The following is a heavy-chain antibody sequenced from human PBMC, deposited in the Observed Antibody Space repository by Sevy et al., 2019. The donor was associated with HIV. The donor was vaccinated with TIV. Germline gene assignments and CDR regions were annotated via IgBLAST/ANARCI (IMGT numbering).Heavy chain of an antibody. Sequence: GGSLRLSCAASGFTFSSYAMSWVRQAPGKGLEWVSGTSGSGGSIYYADSVKGRFTISRDNSKNTLYLQMDSLRAEDTAVYYCAKASVYCSGTNCWFDPWGQGTLVTVSS. V-gene: IGHV3-23*01. D-gene: IGHD2-2*01. CDR3: AKASVYCSGTNCWFDP. J-gene: IGHJ5*02. CDR2: TSGSGGSI. CDR1: GFTFSSYA.